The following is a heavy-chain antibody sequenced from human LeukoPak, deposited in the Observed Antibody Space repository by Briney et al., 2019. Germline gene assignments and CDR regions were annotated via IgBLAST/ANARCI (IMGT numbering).Heavy chain of an antibody. V-gene: IGHV3-30-3*01. CDR1: GFTFSSYA. D-gene: IGHD3-9*01. CDR2: ISYDGSNK. Sequence: GGSLRLSCAASGFTFSSYAMHWVRQAPGKGLEWVAVISYDGSNKYYADSVKGRFTISRDNSKNTLYLQMNSLRAEDTAVYYCARRGRLRYFDWLTSGGDWLDPWGQGTLVIVSS. CDR3: ARRGRLRYFDWLTSGGDWLDP. J-gene: IGHJ5*02.